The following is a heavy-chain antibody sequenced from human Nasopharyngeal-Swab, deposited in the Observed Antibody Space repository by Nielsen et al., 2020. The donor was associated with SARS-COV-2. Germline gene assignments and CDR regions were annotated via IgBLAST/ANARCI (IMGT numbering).Heavy chain of an antibody. CDR2: ISGSGGST. J-gene: IGHJ6*02. Sequence: GGSLRLSCAASGFTFSSYAMSWVRQAPGKGLEWVSAISGSGGSTYYADSVKGRFTISRDNSKNTLYLQMNSLRADDTAVYYCARATVETRGMDVWGQGTTVTVSS. CDR3: ARATVETRGMDV. D-gene: IGHD4-23*01. V-gene: IGHV3-23*01. CDR1: GFTFSSYA.